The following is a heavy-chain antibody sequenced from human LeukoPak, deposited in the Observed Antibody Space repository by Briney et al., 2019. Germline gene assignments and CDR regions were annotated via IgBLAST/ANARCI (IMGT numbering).Heavy chain of an antibody. CDR2: ISSSSSYI. CDR1: GFTFSSYS. V-gene: IGHV3-21*01. J-gene: IGHJ4*02. CDR3: ARDRLRTIDY. Sequence: GGSPRLSCAASGFTFSSYSMNWVRQAPGKGLEWVSSISSSSSYIYYADSVKGRFTISRDNAKNSLYLQMNSLRAEDTAVYYCARDRLRTIDYWGQGTLVTVSS.